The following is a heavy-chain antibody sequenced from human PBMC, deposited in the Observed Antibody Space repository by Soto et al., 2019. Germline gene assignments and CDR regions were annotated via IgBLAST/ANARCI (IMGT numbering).Heavy chain of an antibody. V-gene: IGHV1-18*01. J-gene: IGHJ4*02. CDR3: ARDGDHWDQRFCDN. Sequence: QVQLVQSAPELTKPGASVKVSCRVSGYISGHYGISWVRLRPGQGLEWMGWISAHRGHTNYAHKFRGRVTMTTDPSTATVSMELTNLLSDDTAVYFCARDGDHWDQRFCDNWGQGTQVTPSS. CDR2: ISAHRGHT. CDR1: GYISGHYG. D-gene: IGHD7-27*01.